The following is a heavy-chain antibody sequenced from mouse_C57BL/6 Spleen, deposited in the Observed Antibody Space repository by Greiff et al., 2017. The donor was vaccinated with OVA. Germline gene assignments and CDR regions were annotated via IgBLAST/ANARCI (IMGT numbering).Heavy chain of an antibody. J-gene: IGHJ3*01. CDR3: ASWTGFAY. CDR1: GYTITDDC. CDR2: IVPGSGDT. V-gene: IGHV14-4*01. Sequence: VQLQQSGAELMRPGASVKLSCTATGYTITDDCMDWVKQRPGQGLEWIGWIVPGSGDTAYASKFPGRATNTAYTPPNTAYLQVSSLTSDDTAVYYCASWTGFAYWGQGTLVTVSA.